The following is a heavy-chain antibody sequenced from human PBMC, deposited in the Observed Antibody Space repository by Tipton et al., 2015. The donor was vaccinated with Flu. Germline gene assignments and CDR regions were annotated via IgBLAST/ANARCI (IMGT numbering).Heavy chain of an antibody. Sequence: TLSLTCTVSGGSISSYYWSWIRQPAGKGLEWIGRIHTSGSTNYNPSLKSRVTMSVDTSKNQFSLKLTSVSAADTAVYYCAKSGSYLEYLQHWGQGTLVTVSS. J-gene: IGHJ1*01. CDR2: IHTSGST. D-gene: IGHD1-26*01. CDR1: GGSISSYY. V-gene: IGHV4-4*07. CDR3: AKSGSYLEYLQH.